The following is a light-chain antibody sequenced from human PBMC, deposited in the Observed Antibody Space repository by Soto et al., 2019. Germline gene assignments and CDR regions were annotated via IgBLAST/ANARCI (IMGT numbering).Light chain of an antibody. J-gene: IGKJ4*01. CDR1: QSVTSH. V-gene: IGKV3-20*01. CDR3: QQYGSSLLLT. Sequence: IVLTQSPATLSLSPGERATLSCRASQSVTSHLAWYQQKPGQDPRLLIYGASSRATGIPDRFSGSGSGTDFTLTISRLEPEDFAMYYSQQYGSSLLLTFDGGTTVHIK. CDR2: GAS.